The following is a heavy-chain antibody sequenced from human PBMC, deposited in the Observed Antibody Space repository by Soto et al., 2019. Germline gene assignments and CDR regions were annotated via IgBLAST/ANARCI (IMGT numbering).Heavy chain of an antibody. D-gene: IGHD1-26*01. V-gene: IGHV1-18*01. CDR3: ARDRRVGANADGYYI. CDR1: GYAFNSFG. Sequence: QVKLVQSGAEVKKPGASVKVSCKASGYAFNSFGITWVRQAPGQGLEWMGWIGTYHGNTNYAQKLQGRVTMTRDTTTTTSHMELRSWTSDDRAVYYCARDRRVGANADGYYIWGQRTMVTVSS. CDR2: IGTYHGNT. J-gene: IGHJ3*02.